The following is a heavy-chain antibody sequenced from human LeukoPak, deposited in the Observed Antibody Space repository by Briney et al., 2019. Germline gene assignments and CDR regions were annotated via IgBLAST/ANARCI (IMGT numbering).Heavy chain of an antibody. Sequence: SETLSLTCTVSGGSISSYYWSWIRQPPGKGLEWIGYIYYSGSTNYNPSLKSRVTISVDTSKNQFSLKLSSVTAAGTAVYYCASIRPRTYFDYWGQGTLVTVSS. D-gene: IGHD2-2*02. CDR1: GGSISSYY. CDR3: ASIRPRTYFDY. V-gene: IGHV4-59*08. J-gene: IGHJ4*02. CDR2: IYYSGST.